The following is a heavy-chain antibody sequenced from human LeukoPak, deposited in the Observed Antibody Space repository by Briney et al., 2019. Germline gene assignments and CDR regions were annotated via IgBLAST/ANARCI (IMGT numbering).Heavy chain of an antibody. Sequence: PSETLSLTCTVSGGSISSSSYYWGWIRQPPGKGLEWIGSIYYSGSTYYNPSLKSRVTISVDTSKNQFSLKLSSVTAADTAVYYCARQAYSNYVGFDYWGQGTLATVSS. D-gene: IGHD4-11*01. CDR3: ARQAYSNYVGFDY. V-gene: IGHV4-39*01. CDR2: IYYSGST. CDR1: GGSISSSSYY. J-gene: IGHJ4*02.